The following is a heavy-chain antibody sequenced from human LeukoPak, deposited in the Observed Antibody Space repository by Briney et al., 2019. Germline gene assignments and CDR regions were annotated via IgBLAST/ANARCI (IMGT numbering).Heavy chain of an antibody. CDR2: INPSGGST. CDR3: ARDTYSSGWYGRYYYYMDV. CDR1: GYTFTGYY. Sequence: GSSVKVSCKASGYTFTGYYMHWVRQAPGQGLEWMGIINPSGGSTSYAQKFQGRVTMTRDMSTSTAYMELRSLRSDDTAVYYCARDTYSSGWYGRYYYYMDVWGKGTTVTVSS. D-gene: IGHD6-19*01. V-gene: IGHV1-46*01. J-gene: IGHJ6*03.